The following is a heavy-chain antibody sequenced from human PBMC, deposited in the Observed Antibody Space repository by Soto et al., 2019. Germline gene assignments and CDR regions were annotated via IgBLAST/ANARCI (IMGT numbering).Heavy chain of an antibody. D-gene: IGHD3-10*01. J-gene: IGHJ5*02. CDR3: ATGKGVRRYAWFDP. Sequence: QVQLVQSGAEVKKPGASVKVSCKVSGYTLTELSMHWVRHAPGKGLEWLGGFDPEDGETIYAQKFQGRVTMTEDTSTDTAYLELSSLRSEDTAVYSCATGKGVRRYAWFDPWGQGTLVIVSS. V-gene: IGHV1-24*01. CDR2: FDPEDGET. CDR1: GYTLTELS.